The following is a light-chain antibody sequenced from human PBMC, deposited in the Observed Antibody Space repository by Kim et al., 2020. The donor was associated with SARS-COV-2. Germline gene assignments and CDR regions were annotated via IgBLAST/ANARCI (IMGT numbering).Light chain of an antibody. Sequence: QAVVTQEPSLTVSPGGTATLTCGSNTGTLTSGHFPYWFQQKPGQAPRALIYNTDYKYSWTPARFSGSLLGGKAALTLSDAQAEDEADYYCLLSYGDTRKIFGGGTKLTVL. V-gene: IGLV7-46*01. CDR2: NTD. J-gene: IGLJ2*01. CDR3: LLSYGDTRKI. CDR1: TGTLTSGHF.